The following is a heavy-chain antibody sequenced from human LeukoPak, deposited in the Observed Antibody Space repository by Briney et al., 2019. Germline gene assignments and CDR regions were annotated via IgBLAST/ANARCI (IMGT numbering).Heavy chain of an antibody. CDR3: ARAPSNAHFDY. CDR2: ISGSGGST. V-gene: IGHV3-23*01. J-gene: IGHJ4*02. Sequence: GGSLRLSCAASGFTFSSYSMNWVRQAPGKGLEWVSGISGSGGSTYYADSVKGRFTISRDNSNNTVYLQMNSLRAEDTAVYYCARAPSNAHFDYWGQGTLVTISS. D-gene: IGHD3-3*02. CDR1: GFTFSSYS.